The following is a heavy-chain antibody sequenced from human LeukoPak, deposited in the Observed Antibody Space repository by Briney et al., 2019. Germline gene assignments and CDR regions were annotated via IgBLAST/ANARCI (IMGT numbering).Heavy chain of an antibody. CDR1: GYTFTGYY. D-gene: IGHD4-23*01. V-gene: IGHV1-2*02. J-gene: IGHJ4*02. CDR2: INPNSGGT. Sequence: ASVKVSCKASGYTFTGYYMHWVRQAPGQGLEWMGWINPNSGGTKYAQKFQGRVTMTRDTSISTAYMELSRLRSDDTAVYYCARSDMVTPHHDYRGQGTLVTVSS. CDR3: ARSDMVTPHHDY.